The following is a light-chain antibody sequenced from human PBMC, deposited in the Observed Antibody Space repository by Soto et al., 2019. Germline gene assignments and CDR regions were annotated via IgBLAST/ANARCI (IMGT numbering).Light chain of an antibody. V-gene: IGLV2-8*01. CDR2: EVS. Sequence: QSVLTQPPSASGCPGQSVSVSCTGTSSDVGGYNYVSWYQQHPGKAPKLMIYEVSKRPTGVPERFAGSKSGNTASLTGSGVQADNEAEYCCSAYAGSNNSRVFGGGTKLTVL. J-gene: IGLJ2*01. CDR1: SSDVGGYNY. CDR3: SAYAGSNNSRV.